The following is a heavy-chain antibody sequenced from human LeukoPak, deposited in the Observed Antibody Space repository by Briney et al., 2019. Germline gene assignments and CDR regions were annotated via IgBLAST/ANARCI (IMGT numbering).Heavy chain of an antibody. CDR2: ISHNGNT. D-gene: IGHD5-12*01. CDR1: GASISDTNW. Sequence: SETLSLTCTISGASISDTNWWTWVRQPPRKGLEWIGEISHNGNTNYSPSLKSRVTISVDKSKNQFSLRLDSVTAADTAVYYCARDGYSAYDRDLDHWGQGALVTVSS. V-gene: IGHV4-4*02. CDR3: ARDGYSAYDRDLDH. J-gene: IGHJ4*02.